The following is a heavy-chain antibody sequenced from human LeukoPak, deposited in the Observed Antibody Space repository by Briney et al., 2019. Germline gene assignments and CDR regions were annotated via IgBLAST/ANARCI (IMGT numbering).Heavy chain of an antibody. CDR2: INPNTGDT. J-gene: IGHJ4*02. Sequence: ASVKVSCKASGYTFAGFYMHWVRQAPGRGLEWVEWINPNTGDTNLSQKFQGRVSMTRDTSINTAYMDLTSLRVDDTAFYYCARGGSEGFDFWGQGALVTVSS. CDR3: ARGGSEGFDF. CDR1: GYTFAGFY. D-gene: IGHD3-10*01. V-gene: IGHV1-2*02.